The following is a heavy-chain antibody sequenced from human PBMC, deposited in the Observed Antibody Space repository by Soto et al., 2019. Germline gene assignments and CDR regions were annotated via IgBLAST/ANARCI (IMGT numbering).Heavy chain of an antibody. CDR2: IYYNGST. CDR3: AKGGYTFAYE. CDR1: GGSIRSSSHY. D-gene: IGHD5-18*01. V-gene: IGHV4-39*01. Sequence: SETLSLTCTVSGGSIRSSSHYWGWIRQPPGKGLEWIGTIYYNGSTYYNPSLNSRVTISVDTSKNQLSLRLSSVTADDTAVYYCAKGGYTFAYEWGQGALVTVSS. J-gene: IGHJ4*02.